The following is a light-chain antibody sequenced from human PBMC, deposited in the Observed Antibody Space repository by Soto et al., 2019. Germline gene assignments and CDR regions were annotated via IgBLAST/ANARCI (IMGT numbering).Light chain of an antibody. CDR2: EVN. Sequence: QSVLTQPASVSGSPRQSITISCTGTSSDVGGYNYVSWFQLHPGKAPKLIIYEVNNRPSGISSRFSGSKSGNTASMTISGLQAEDEADYYCSSYTSSRIYVFGTGTKVTVL. J-gene: IGLJ1*01. CDR3: SSYTSSRIYV. V-gene: IGLV2-14*01. CDR1: SSDVGGYNY.